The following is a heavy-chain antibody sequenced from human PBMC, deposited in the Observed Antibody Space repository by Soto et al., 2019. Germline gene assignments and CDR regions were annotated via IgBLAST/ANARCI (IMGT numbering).Heavy chain of an antibody. CDR1: GFTFDDYA. CDR3: AKGYSYGVLEPLGY. D-gene: IGHD5-18*01. CDR2: IRWNSGII. V-gene: IGHV3-9*01. Sequence: EVQLVESGGGLVQPGRSLRLSCAASGFTFDDYAMHWVRQAPGKGLEWVSGIRWNSGIIDYEDSVKGRFTISRDNAKNSRYLQMNSLIAEDTALYYCAKGYSYGVLEPLGYWGQGTLVTVSS. J-gene: IGHJ4*02.